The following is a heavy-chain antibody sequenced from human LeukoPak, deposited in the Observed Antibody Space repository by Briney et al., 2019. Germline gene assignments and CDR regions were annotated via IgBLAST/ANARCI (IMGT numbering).Heavy chain of an antibody. Sequence: GESLKISCKGSGYSFTSYWIGWVRQMPGKGLEWMGIIYPGDSDTRYSPSFQGQVTISADKSISTAYLQWSSLKASDTAMYYCARHSPGAPRPRGAAFWSGYPDSWGQGTLVTVSS. J-gene: IGHJ4*02. V-gene: IGHV5-51*01. CDR1: GYSFTSYW. D-gene: IGHD3-3*01. CDR2: IYPGDSDT. CDR3: ARHSPGAPRPRGAAFWSGYPDS.